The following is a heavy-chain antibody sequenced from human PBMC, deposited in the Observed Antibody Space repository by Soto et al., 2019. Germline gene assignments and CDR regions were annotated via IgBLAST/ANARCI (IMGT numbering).Heavy chain of an antibody. V-gene: IGHV4-4*02. Sequence: PSETLSLTCAVSGGSISSSNWWSWVRQPPGKGLEWIGEINHSGSTNYNPSLKSRVTISVDTSKNQFSLKLSSVTAADTAVYYCARGPLRARLYYYYYGMDVWGQGTTVTVSS. CDR2: INHSGST. J-gene: IGHJ6*02. CDR1: GGSISSSNW. CDR3: ARGPLRARLYYYYYGMDV.